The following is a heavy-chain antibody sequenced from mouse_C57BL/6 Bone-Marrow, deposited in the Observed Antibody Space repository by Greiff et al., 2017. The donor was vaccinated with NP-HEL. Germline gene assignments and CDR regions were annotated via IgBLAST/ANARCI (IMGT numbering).Heavy chain of an antibody. D-gene: IGHD3-3*01. J-gene: IGHJ4*01. V-gene: IGHV5-16*01. CDR2: INYDGSST. CDR1: GFTFSDYY. CDR3: ARDRGSFYYAMDY. Sequence: EVKLVESEGGLVQPGSSMKLSCTASGFTFSDYYMAWVRQVPEKGLEWVANINYDGSSTYYLDSLKSRFIISRDNAKNILYLQMSSLKSEDTATYYCARDRGSFYYAMDYWGQGTSVTVSS.